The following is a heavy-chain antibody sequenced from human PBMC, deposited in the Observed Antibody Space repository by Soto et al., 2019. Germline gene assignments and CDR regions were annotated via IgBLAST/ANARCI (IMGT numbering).Heavy chain of an antibody. V-gene: IGHV3-30-3*01. D-gene: IGHD6-25*01. CDR3: ARVRGYGPYYYYGMDV. Sequence: PGGSLRLSCAASGFTFSSYAMHWVRQAPGKGLEWVAVISYDGSNKYYADSVKGRFTISRDNSKNTLYLQMNSLRAEDTAVYYCARVRGYGPYYYYGMDVWGQGTTVTVS. CDR1: GFTFSSYA. J-gene: IGHJ6*02. CDR2: ISYDGSNK.